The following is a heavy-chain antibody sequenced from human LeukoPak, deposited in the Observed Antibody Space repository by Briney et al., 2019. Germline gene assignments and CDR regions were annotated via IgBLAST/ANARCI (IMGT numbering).Heavy chain of an antibody. CDR1: GFTFSSYA. V-gene: IGHV3-23*01. J-gene: IGHJ4*02. CDR2: ISGSGGST. CDR3: ARGGYNWNDGDY. D-gene: IGHD1-20*01. Sequence: GGSLRLSCAASGFTFSSYAMSWVRQAPGKGLEWVSAISGSGGSTYYADSVKGRFTISRDNAKNSLYLQMNSLRAEDTALYYCARGGYNWNDGDYWGQGTLVTVSS.